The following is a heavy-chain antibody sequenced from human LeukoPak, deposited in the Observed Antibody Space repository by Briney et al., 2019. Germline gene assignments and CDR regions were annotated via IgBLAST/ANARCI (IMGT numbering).Heavy chain of an antibody. V-gene: IGHV1-2*02. Sequence: GASVKVSCKASGYTFIAYYIHWVRQAPGQGLEWMGWINPNSGDTNYAQKFQGRVTMTSDTSINTAYMELSSLIYDDTAVYYCARGSCSGRTCYVFDYWGQGTLVTVTS. CDR1: GYTFIAYY. J-gene: IGHJ4*02. D-gene: IGHD2-15*01. CDR3: ARGSCSGRTCYVFDY. CDR2: INPNSGDT.